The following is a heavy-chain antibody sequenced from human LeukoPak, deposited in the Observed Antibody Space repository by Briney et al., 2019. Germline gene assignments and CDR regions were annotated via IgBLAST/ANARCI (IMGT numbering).Heavy chain of an antibody. CDR1: GFTVSSSY. CDR2: IYSGGST. CDR3: AKSRIQWLVRSSVDY. V-gene: IGHV3-53*01. Sequence: GGSLRLSCAASGFTVSSSYMSWVRQTPGKGLEWVSSIYSGGSTYYADSVKGRFTISRDNSKNTLYLQMDSLRAEDTAVYYCAKSRIQWLVRSSVDYWGQGTLVTVSS. D-gene: IGHD6-19*01. J-gene: IGHJ4*02.